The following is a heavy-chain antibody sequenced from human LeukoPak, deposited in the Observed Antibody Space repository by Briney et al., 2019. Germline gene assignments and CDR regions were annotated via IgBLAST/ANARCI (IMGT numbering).Heavy chain of an antibody. Sequence: SETLSLTCAVCGGSFSGYYWSLIRQPPGKGLEWIGEINHSGSTNYNPSLKSRVTISVDTSKNQFSLKLSSVTAADTAVYYCARGGRGSELDYWGQGTLVTVSS. V-gene: IGHV4-34*01. J-gene: IGHJ4*02. D-gene: IGHD1-26*01. CDR3: ARGGRGSELDY. CDR2: INHSGST. CDR1: GGSFSGYY.